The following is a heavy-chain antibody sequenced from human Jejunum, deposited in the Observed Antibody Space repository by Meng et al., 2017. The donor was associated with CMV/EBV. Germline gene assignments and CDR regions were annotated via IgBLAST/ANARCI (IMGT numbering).Heavy chain of an antibody. CDR1: RYTFTNYH. D-gene: IGHD1-1*01. CDR2: INPSGGVT. V-gene: IGHV1-46*01. CDR3: AIDDYGTTSFDY. J-gene: IGHJ4*02. Sequence: QGQLVQYGCEVNNPGASVKCSSKESRYTFTNYHFTWVRQAPGQGLEWMGIINPSGGVTNYAQTFQGRVTMTTDTSTSTVYMELSSLRSEDTAVYYCAIDDYGTTSFDYWGQGTLVTVSS.